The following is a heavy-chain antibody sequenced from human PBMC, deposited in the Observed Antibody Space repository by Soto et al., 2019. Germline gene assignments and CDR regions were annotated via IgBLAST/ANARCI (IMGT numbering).Heavy chain of an antibody. CDR3: ARYDTQYYYDSSGYSFDY. V-gene: IGHV1-69*04. J-gene: IGHJ4*02. CDR1: GYTFTSYG. CDR2: IIPILGIA. D-gene: IGHD3-22*01. Sequence: SVKVSCKASGYTFTSYGISWVRQAPGQGLEWMGRIIPILGIANYAQKFQGRVTITADKSTSTAYMELSSLRSEDTAVYYCARYDTQYYYDSSGYSFDYWGQGTLVTVSS.